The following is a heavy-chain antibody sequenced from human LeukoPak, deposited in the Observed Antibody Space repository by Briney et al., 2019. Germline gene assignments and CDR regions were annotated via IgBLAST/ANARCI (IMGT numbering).Heavy chain of an antibody. CDR3: ASPDWSEAY. CDR1: GFTFSSYW. D-gene: IGHD3-9*01. V-gene: IGHV3-7*01. J-gene: IGHJ4*02. CDR2: IKQDGSEK. Sequence: PGGSLRLSCAASGFTFSSYWMSWLRQAPGKGREWVANIKQDGSEKYYVDSVKGRFTISRDNAKNSLYLQMNSLRAEDTAVYYCASPDWSEAYWGQGTLVTVSS.